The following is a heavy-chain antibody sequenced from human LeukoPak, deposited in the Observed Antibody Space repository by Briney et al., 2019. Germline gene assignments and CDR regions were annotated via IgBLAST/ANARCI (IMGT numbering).Heavy chain of an antibody. D-gene: IGHD1-14*01. CDR1: GFTLGDYA. V-gene: IGHV3-9*01. CDR3: AKATGNYYYYYGMDV. CDR2: ISWNSGSI. Sequence: GRSLRLSCAASGFTLGDYAMHWVRQAPGKGLEWVSGISWNSGSIGYADSVKGRFTISRDNAKNALYLQMSSLRAEDTALYYCAKATGNYYYYYGMDVWGQGTTVTVSS. J-gene: IGHJ6*02.